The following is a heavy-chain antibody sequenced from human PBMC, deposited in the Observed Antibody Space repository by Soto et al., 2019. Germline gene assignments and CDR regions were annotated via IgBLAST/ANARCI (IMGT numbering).Heavy chain of an antibody. CDR3: AKIEAYYYGMDV. Sequence: QVQLVESGGGVVQPGRSLRLSCAASGFTFSSYAMHWVRQAPGKGLEWVAVISHDGSNKYYADSVKGRFTISRDNSKNTLYLQMNSLRAEDTAVYYCAKIEAYYYGMDVWGQGTTVTASS. J-gene: IGHJ6*02. V-gene: IGHV3-30-3*02. CDR1: GFTFSSYA. CDR2: ISHDGSNK.